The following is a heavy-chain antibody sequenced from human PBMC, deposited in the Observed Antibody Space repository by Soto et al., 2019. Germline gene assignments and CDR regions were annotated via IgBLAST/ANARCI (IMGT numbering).Heavy chain of an antibody. Sequence: QVQLQESGPGLVKPSETLSLTCTVSGGSISSYYWSWIRQPPGKGLEWIGYIYYSGGTNYNPSLKSRVTISVDTSKNQFSLKLSSVTAADTAVYYCARDYGDYFDYWGQGTLVTVSS. D-gene: IGHD4-17*01. CDR3: ARDYGDYFDY. CDR1: GGSISSYY. CDR2: IYYSGGT. V-gene: IGHV4-59*01. J-gene: IGHJ4*02.